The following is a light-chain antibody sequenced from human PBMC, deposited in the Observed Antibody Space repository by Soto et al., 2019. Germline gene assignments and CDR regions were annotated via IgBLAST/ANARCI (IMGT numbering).Light chain of an antibody. J-gene: IGLJ2*01. CDR1: SSGVGAYYY. CDR2: DVN. CDR3: CSYSVSDTIVV. Sequence: QSVLAQPASVSGSPGQSITISCTGTSSGVGAYYYVSWYQQHPGKAPRLMIYDVNKRPSGASTRFSGSKSGNTASLTISGLQAEDEADYYCCSYSVSDTIVVFGGGTKLTVL. V-gene: IGLV2-14*03.